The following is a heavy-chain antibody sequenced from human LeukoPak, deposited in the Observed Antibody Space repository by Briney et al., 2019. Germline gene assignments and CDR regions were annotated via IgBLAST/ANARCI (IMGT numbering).Heavy chain of an antibody. CDR3: ARDTPCSGGSCYLVPWFDP. Sequence: SETLSLTCTVSGGSISSYYWSWIRQPAGKGLEWIGRIYTSGSTNYNPSLKSRVTMSVDTSKNQFSLKLSSVTAADTAVCYCARDTPCSGGSCYLVPWFDPWGQGTLVTVSS. D-gene: IGHD2-15*01. CDR2: IYTSGST. CDR1: GGSISSYY. J-gene: IGHJ5*02. V-gene: IGHV4-4*07.